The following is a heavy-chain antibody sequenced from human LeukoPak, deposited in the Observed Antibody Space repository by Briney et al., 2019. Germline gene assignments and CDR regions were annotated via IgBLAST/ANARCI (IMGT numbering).Heavy chain of an antibody. Sequence: ASVKVSCKASGYTFTSYGISWVRQAPGQGLEWMGWISAYNGNTNYAQKLQGRVTMTRNTSISTAYMELSSLRSEDTAVYYCASNYDYGDYRDAFDIWGQGTMVTVSS. CDR3: ASNYDYGDYRDAFDI. J-gene: IGHJ3*02. CDR2: ISAYNGNT. V-gene: IGHV1-18*01. CDR1: GYTFTSYG. D-gene: IGHD4-17*01.